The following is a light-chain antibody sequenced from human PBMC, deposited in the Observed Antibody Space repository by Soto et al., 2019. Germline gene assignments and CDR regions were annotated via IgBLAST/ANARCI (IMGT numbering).Light chain of an antibody. CDR3: QQYGSSPLT. CDR1: QSVSGSY. Sequence: EIVLTQSPGTLSLSPGEGATLSCRASQSVSGSYVAWYQQKPGQAPRLLIYGASGRATGIPDRFSGSGSGTDFTLTISRLEPEDLAVYYCQQYGSSPLTFGGGTKVDIK. V-gene: IGKV3-20*01. CDR2: GAS. J-gene: IGKJ4*01.